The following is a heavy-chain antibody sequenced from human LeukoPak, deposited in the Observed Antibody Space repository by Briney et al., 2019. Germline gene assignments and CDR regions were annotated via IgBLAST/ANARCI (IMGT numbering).Heavy chain of an antibody. CDR1: GYTFTSYV. D-gene: IGHD6-6*01. V-gene: IGHV1-18*01. CDR3: ARDPRYSSSSRAFDI. Sequence: GASVKVSCKASGYTFTSYVISWVRPAPGQGLEWMGWISAYNGNTNYAQKLQGRVTMTTDTSTSTAYMELRSLRYDDTAVYYCARDPRYSSSSRAFDIWGQGTMVTVSS. J-gene: IGHJ3*02. CDR2: ISAYNGNT.